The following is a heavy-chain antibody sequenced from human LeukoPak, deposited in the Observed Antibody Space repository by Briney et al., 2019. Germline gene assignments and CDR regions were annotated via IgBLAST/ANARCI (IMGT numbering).Heavy chain of an antibody. CDR2: IDYSGNT. J-gene: IGHJ4*02. CDR1: GGSLRDGVSY. D-gene: IGHD2-21*01. Sequence: SETLSLTCTVSGGSLRDGVSYWSWIRQHRGEGLEWLGKIDYSGNTYYNPPLRSRVTISLDTSKNQFSLRLRSATAADTAVYHCVSAPNPYFFDFWGQGTRVTVSS. V-gene: IGHV4-31*03. CDR3: VSAPNPYFFDF.